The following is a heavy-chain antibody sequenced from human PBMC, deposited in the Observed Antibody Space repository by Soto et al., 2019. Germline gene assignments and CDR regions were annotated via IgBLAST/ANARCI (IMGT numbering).Heavy chain of an antibody. Sequence: PGESLKISCKGSGYSFTSYWISWVRQMPGKGLEWMGRIDPSDSYTNYSPSFQGHVTISADKSIGTAYLQWRSLKTSDTGIYFCARLPRDCNKTSCYYADYWGQGTQVTVSS. CDR1: GYSFTSYW. D-gene: IGHD2-2*01. J-gene: IGHJ4*02. V-gene: IGHV5-10-1*01. CDR3: ARLPRDCNKTSCYYADY. CDR2: IDPSDSYT.